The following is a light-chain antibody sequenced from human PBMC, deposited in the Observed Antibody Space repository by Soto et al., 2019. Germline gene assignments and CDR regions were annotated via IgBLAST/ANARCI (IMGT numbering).Light chain of an antibody. Sequence: DIQMTQSPSTLSASVGDRVTITCRASQSISRWLAWYQQKPGKAPKLLIYKASSLGSGVPSRFSGSGSGTEFTLTISSLQAEYFAIYYCQQYNSHSSYTFGQGTKLEIK. CDR1: QSISRW. CDR2: KAS. J-gene: IGKJ2*01. V-gene: IGKV1-5*03. CDR3: QQYNSHSSYT.